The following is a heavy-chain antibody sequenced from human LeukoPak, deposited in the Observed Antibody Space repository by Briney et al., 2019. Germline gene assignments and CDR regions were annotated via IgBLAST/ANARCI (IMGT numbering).Heavy chain of an antibody. CDR2: IYHTGST. CDR3: ARAPSSGIPYYYGMDV. Sequence: PSETLSLTCAVYGGSISSYYWSWIRQPPGKGLEWIGYIYHTGSTNYNPSLKSRVTISVDTSKSQFSLRLTSVTAADTAVYYCARAPSSGIPYYYGMDVWGQGTTVTVSS. V-gene: IGHV4-59*01. D-gene: IGHD3-10*01. CDR1: GGSISSYY. J-gene: IGHJ6*02.